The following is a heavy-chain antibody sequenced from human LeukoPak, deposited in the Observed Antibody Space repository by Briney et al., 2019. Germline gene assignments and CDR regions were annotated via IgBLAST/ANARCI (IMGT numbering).Heavy chain of an antibody. CDR2: INPNSGGT. CDR1: GYTFTGYY. D-gene: IGHD2-2*01. J-gene: IGHJ5*02. Sequence: VASVKVSCKASGYTFTGYYMHWVRQAPGQGLEWMGWINPNSGGTNYAQKFQGRVTMTRDTSISTAYMELSRLRSDDTAVYYCARVPGYCSSTSCRGFDPWGQGTLVTVSS. V-gene: IGHV1-2*02. CDR3: ARVPGYCSSTSCRGFDP.